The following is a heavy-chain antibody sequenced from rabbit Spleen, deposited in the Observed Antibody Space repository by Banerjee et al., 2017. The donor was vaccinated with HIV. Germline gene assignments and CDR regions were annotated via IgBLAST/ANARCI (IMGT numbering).Heavy chain of an antibody. CDR2: IYAGSSGST. J-gene: IGHJ6*01. CDR3: ARDSGSSFSSYGMDL. V-gene: IGHV1S45*01. D-gene: IGHD8-1*01. Sequence: QEQLEESGGDLVKPEGSLTLTCTASGFSFSSRYYMCWVRQAPGKGLEWIACIYAGSSGSTYSATWAKGRFTCSKTSSTTVTLQMTSLTVADTATYFCARDSGSSFSSYGMDLWGQGTLVTVS. CDR1: GFSFSSRYY.